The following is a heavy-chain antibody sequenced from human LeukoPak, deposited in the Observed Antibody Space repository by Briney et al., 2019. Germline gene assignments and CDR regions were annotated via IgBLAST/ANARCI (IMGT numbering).Heavy chain of an antibody. CDR3: ARGTYGSGSYVMDV. CDR1: GFTFSSYW. V-gene: IGHV3-7*01. CDR2: IKQDGSEK. D-gene: IGHD3-10*01. Sequence: PGGSLRLSCAASGFTFSSYWMSWVRQAPGKGLEWVANIKQDGSEKYYVDSVKGRFTISRDNAKNSLYLQMNSLRAEDTAVYYCARGTYGSGSYVMDVWGKGTTVTVSS. J-gene: IGHJ6*04.